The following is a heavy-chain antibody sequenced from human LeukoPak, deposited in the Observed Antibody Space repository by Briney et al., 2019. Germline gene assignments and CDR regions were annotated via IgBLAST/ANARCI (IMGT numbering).Heavy chain of an antibody. V-gene: IGHV3-21*04. CDR2: VNNVGSHI. CDR1: GFTFSTSA. D-gene: IGHD2-2*01. Sequence: GGSLRLSCTTSGFTFSTSAMNWVRQAPGKGLGWVSSVNNVGSHIYYADSVRGRFTISRDNSKDTLYLQVSSLRAEDTAVYYCAKGVYSTSWWSVDYWGQGTLVTVSS. CDR3: AKGVYSTSWWSVDY. J-gene: IGHJ4*02.